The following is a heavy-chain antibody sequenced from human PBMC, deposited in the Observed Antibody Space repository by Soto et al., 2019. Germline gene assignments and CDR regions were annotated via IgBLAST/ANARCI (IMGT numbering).Heavy chain of an antibody. V-gene: IGHV3-9*01. J-gene: IGHJ4*02. CDR1: GFTFDDYA. CDR2: ISWNSGSI. Sequence: EVQLVESGGGLVQPGRSLRLSCAASGFTFDDYAMHWVRQAPGKGLEWVSGISWNSGSIGYADSVKGRFTISRDHAKNSLYLQMNSLRAEDTALYYCAKYGDSSGQTYYFDYWGQGTLVTVSS. D-gene: IGHD6-19*01. CDR3: AKYGDSSGQTYYFDY.